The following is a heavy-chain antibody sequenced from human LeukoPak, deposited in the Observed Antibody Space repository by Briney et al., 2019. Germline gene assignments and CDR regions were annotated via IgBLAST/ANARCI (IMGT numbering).Heavy chain of an antibody. CDR1: GGSISSYY. Sequence: SETLSLTCTVSGGSISSYYWSWIRQPAGKGLEWIGRIYTSGSTNYNPSLKSRVTMSVDTSKNQFSLKLSSVTAADTAVYYCARDSKAAEPNWFDPWGQGTLVTVSS. CDR2: IYTSGST. D-gene: IGHD6-13*01. CDR3: ARDSKAAEPNWFDP. V-gene: IGHV4-4*07. J-gene: IGHJ5*02.